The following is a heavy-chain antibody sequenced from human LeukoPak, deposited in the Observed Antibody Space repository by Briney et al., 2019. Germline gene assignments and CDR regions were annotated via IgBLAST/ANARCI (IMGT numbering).Heavy chain of an antibody. CDR1: GFTFRDYY. Sequence: PGGSLRLSCAASGFTFRDYYMSWIRQAPGKGLEWVSYISSSSSYTNYADSVKGRFTISRDNAKNSLYLQMNSLRAEDTAVYYCARVGYYDSSGYRGFDPWGQGTLVTVSS. V-gene: IGHV3-11*06. CDR3: ARVGYYDSSGYRGFDP. D-gene: IGHD3-22*01. J-gene: IGHJ5*02. CDR2: ISSSSSYT.